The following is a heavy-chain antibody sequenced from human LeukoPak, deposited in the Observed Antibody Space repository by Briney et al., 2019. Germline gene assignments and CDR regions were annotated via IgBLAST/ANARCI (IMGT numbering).Heavy chain of an antibody. V-gene: IGHV4-34*01. CDR1: GGSFSGYY. D-gene: IGHD5-24*01. Sequence: SETLSLTCGVYGGSFSGYYWSWIRPPPGKGLEWIGEINPRGSTNYNPSLKARVTVSADTSKNQVPRTLNSVTAADTALYYCARRRLGYYFDYWGQGTLVTVSS. CDR2: INPRGST. J-gene: IGHJ4*02. CDR3: ARRRLGYYFDY.